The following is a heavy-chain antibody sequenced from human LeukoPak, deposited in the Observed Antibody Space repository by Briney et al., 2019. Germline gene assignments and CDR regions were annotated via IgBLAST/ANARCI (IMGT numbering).Heavy chain of an antibody. V-gene: IGHV3-23*01. CDR3: ARASPLRYFDWSTDY. J-gene: IGHJ4*02. D-gene: IGHD3-9*01. CDR1: GFTFSTFA. Sequence: GGSLRLSCEASGFTFSTFAMIWVRQPPGKGLEWVSSIFPSGGEIHYADSVRGRFTISRDNSKSTLSLQMNSLRAEDTAVYYCARASPLRYFDWSTDYWGQGTLVTVSS. CDR2: IFPSGGEI.